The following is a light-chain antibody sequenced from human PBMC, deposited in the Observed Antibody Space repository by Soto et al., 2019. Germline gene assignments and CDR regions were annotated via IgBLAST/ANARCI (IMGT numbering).Light chain of an antibody. V-gene: IGKV1-17*02. Sequence: DIQMTQPPSALSASVGDRVSISCRTSQGIETYLNWYQQKSGKAPKRLIYAASSLQSGVPSRFSGSGSGTDFTLTISNLQPEDVATYYCQQYNSSPLTFGGGTKVDIK. CDR2: AAS. J-gene: IGKJ4*01. CDR3: QQYNSSPLT. CDR1: QGIETY.